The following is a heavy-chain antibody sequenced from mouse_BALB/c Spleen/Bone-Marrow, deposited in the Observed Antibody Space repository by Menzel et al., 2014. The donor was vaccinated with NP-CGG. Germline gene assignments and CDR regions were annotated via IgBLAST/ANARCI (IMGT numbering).Heavy chain of an antibody. Sequence: EVKLMESGAELVKPGASVKLSCTASGFNIKDTYMHWVKQRPEQGLEWIGGIDPANDNTKYDPKFQGKATITADTSSNTAYLQLSSQTSEDTAVYYCAFYYYGSSLFAYWGQGTLVTVSA. CDR2: IDPANDNT. J-gene: IGHJ3*01. D-gene: IGHD1-1*01. V-gene: IGHV14-3*02. CDR3: AFYYYGSSLFAY. CDR1: GFNIKDTY.